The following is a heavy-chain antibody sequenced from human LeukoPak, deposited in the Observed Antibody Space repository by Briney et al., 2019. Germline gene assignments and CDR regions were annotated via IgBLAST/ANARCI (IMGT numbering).Heavy chain of an antibody. D-gene: IGHD6-13*01. Sequence: GGSLRLSCVGSQFTFNSYALHWVRQAPGKGLEWVAVISYDGIHKYYADSVKGRFTIARDNSRNTLYLQMNNLRGDDTAIYYCASSNPAGSSWRPFDNWGQGTLVTVSS. V-gene: IGHV3-30-3*01. CDR1: QFTFNSYA. J-gene: IGHJ4*02. CDR3: ASSNPAGSSWRPFDN. CDR2: ISYDGIHK.